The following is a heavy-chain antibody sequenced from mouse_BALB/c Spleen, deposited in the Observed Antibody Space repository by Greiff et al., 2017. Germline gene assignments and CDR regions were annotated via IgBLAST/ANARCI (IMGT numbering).Heavy chain of an antibody. CDR1: GYTFTSYW. CDR3: ARGGGTGFDY. Sequence: VQLQESGAELARPGASVKLSCKASGYTFTSYWMQWVKQRPGQGLEWIGAIYPGDGDTRYTQKFKGKATLTADKSSSTAYMQLSSLASEDSAVYYCARGGGTGFDYWGQGTTLTVSS. CDR2: IYPGDGDT. V-gene: IGHV1-87*01. J-gene: IGHJ2*01. D-gene: IGHD3-3*01.